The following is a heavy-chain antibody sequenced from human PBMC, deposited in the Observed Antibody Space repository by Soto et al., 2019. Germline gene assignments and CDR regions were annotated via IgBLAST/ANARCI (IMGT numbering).Heavy chain of an antibody. CDR1: GFTFNTYT. D-gene: IGHD2-2*01. CDR3: ARETYCSSTSCYLDY. V-gene: IGHV3-21*01. CDR2: VSSSSIYI. J-gene: IGHJ4*02. Sequence: GGALRLSWGASGFTFNTYTLAWGRQAPGRGLEWVSSVSSSSIYIHYGDSVKGRFTISRDNAQNSVYLQMDSLRADDTAVYYCARETYCSSTSCYLDYWGRGTLVTVSS.